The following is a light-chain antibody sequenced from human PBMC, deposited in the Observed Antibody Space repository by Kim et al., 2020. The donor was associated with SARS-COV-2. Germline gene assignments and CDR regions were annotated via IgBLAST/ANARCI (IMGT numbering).Light chain of an antibody. J-gene: IGKJ2*01. CDR3: QQYNSYPYP. CDR1: QGISNH. Sequence: SASVGVRVTITCRTSQGISNHLAWFQQIPGKAPKSLIFAASTLLRGVPSQFSGRGSGTDFTLTISSLQPEDFATYYCQQYNSYPYPFGQGTKLEI. CDR2: AAS. V-gene: IGKV1-16*02.